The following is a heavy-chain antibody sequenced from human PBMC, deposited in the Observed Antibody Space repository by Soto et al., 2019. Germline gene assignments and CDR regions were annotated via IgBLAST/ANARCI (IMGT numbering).Heavy chain of an antibody. V-gene: IGHV1-69*06. CDR1: GGTFSIYA. CDR2: IIPIFGTA. CDR3: AKGYDILTGYQIFDY. D-gene: IGHD3-9*01. J-gene: IGHJ4*02. Sequence: SVKVSCKASGGTFSIYAISWVLQSPVQGLEWMGGIIPIFGTANYAQKFQGRVTITADKSTSTAYMELSSLRSEDTAVYYCAKGYDILTGYQIFDYWGQGTLVTVSS.